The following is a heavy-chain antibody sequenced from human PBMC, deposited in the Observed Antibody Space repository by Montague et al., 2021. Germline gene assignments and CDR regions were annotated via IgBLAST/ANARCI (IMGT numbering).Heavy chain of an antibody. V-gene: IGHV4-39*01. D-gene: IGHD6-19*01. CDR2: IYYSGST. CDR1: GGSISSSSYY. Sequence: SETLSLTCTVSGGSISSSSYYWVWIRQPPGKGLEWIVSIYYSGSTYSNPSLKSRLTITVDTSQNQFSLKLSSVTAADTAVYHCAGPPVMPVAATAPYYLDYWGQGTLVTVSS. J-gene: IGHJ4*02. CDR3: AGPPVMPVAATAPYYLDY.